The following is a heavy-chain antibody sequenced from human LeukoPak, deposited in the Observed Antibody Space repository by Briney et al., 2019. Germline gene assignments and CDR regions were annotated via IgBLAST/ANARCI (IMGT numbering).Heavy chain of an antibody. CDR2: IRSKAYGGTT. Sequence: GGSLRLSCTASGFTFGDYAMSWFRQAPGKGLEWVGFIRSKAYGGTTEYAASVKGRFTISRDDSKSIAYLQMNNLKTEDTAVYYCTRDRTTVTIAYFQHWGQGTLVTVSS. CDR3: TRDRTTVTIAYFQH. J-gene: IGHJ1*01. D-gene: IGHD4-17*01. V-gene: IGHV3-49*03. CDR1: GFTFGDYA.